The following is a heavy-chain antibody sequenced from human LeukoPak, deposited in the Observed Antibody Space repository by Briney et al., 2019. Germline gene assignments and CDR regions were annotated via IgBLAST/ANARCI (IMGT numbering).Heavy chain of an antibody. J-gene: IGHJ4*02. CDR3: ARAHMATVTTYCFDY. V-gene: IGHV4-38-2*02. Sequence: SETLSLTCNVSGHSISDGSYWGWIRLPPGKGLQWIGNIQHSGVSYHTGITYYNPSLKSRLTVSLDTSKNQFSLSLSSVTAADTAVYYCARAHMATVTTYCFDYWGQGTLVTVSS. D-gene: IGHD4-17*01. CDR2: IQHSGVSYHTGIT. CDR1: GHSISDGSY.